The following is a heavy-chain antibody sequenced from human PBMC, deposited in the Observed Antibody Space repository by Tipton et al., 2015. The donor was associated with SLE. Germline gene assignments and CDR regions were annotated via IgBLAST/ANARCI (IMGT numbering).Heavy chain of an antibody. CDR3: ARHGVVQSDSSFWSGYSNYFDP. CDR2: LYYSGNT. Sequence: TLSLTCTVSGGSISSSSYYWGWIRQPPGKGLEWIGSLYYSGNTYYNPSLKSRVFISEDASKNQFSLILTSVTAADTAVYYCARHGVVQSDSSFWSGYSNYFDPWGLGTMVTVSS. CDR1: GGSISSSSYY. J-gene: IGHJ5*02. V-gene: IGHV4-39*01. D-gene: IGHD3-3*01.